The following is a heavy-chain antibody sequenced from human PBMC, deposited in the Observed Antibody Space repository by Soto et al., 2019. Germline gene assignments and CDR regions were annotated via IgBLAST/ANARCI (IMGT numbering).Heavy chain of an antibody. J-gene: IGHJ6*03. CDR1: GGSIGSYY. CDR2: IYYSGST. D-gene: IGHD1-1*01. V-gene: IGHV4-59*08. Sequence: PSETLCLTCTVSGGSIGSYYWTCILQPPGKGLEWIGNIYYSGSTRYNPSSKSRVTISIDTSKDKFSLKLTSVTAADTAVYYCARTGDRSGYYYYYMDIWGKGTTVTVSS. CDR3: ARTGDRSGYYYYYMDI.